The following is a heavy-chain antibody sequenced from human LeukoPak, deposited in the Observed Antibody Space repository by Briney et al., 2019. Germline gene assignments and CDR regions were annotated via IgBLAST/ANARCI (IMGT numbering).Heavy chain of an antibody. V-gene: IGHV3-23*01. Sequence: PGGSLRLSCAASGFTFSSYGMSWVRQAPGKGLEWVSAISGSGGSTYYADSVKGRFTISRDNSKNTLYLQMNSLRAEDTAVYYCAKDLDHYGDYGVYWFDPWGQGTLVTVSS. CDR3: AKDLDHYGDYGVYWFDP. CDR2: ISGSGGST. D-gene: IGHD4-17*01. CDR1: GFTFSSYG. J-gene: IGHJ5*02.